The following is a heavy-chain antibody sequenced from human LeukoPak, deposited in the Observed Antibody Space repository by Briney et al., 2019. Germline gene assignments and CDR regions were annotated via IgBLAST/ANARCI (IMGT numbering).Heavy chain of an antibody. CDR3: ARSLDSPALFLS. J-gene: IGHJ4*02. CDR1: GGSISSGGYY. Sequence: PSETLSLTCTVSGGSISSGGYYWSWIRQPPGKGLGWIGYIYHSGSTYYNPSLKSRVTISVDRSKNQFSLKLSSVTAADTAVYYCARSLDSPALFLSWGQGTLVTVSS. CDR2: IYHSGST. D-gene: IGHD2-21*01. V-gene: IGHV4-30-2*01.